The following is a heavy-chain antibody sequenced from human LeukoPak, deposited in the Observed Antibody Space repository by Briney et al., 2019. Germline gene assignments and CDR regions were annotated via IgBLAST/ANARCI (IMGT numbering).Heavy chain of an antibody. D-gene: IGHD2-21*01. CDR1: GFTVSSNY. CDR3: ARDTLLDI. Sequence: PGGSLRLSCAASGFTVSSNYMNWVRQAPGKGLEWVSYIRSSGSTIYYADSVEGRFTISRDNAKNSLYLQMNSLRAEGTAVYYCARDTLLDIWGQGTMVTVSS. V-gene: IGHV3-48*03. CDR2: IRSSGSTI. J-gene: IGHJ3*02.